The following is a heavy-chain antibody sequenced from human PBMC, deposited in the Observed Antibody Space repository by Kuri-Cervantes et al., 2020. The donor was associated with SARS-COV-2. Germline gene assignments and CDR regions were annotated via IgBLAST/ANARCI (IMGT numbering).Heavy chain of an antibody. CDR1: GFSLSTSGVA. Sequence: SGPTLVKPTQTLTLTCTFSGFSLSTSGVAVGWIRQPPGKALEWLGIIYWDDDKLYSNSRLTITKDTSKNQVVLTMTNMDPVDTATYYCAHSYSVVLPAPTHYAFDIWGQGAMVTVSS. CDR2: IYWDDDK. D-gene: IGHD2-2*01. V-gene: IGHV2-5*02. CDR3: AHSYSVVLPAPTHYAFDI. J-gene: IGHJ3*02.